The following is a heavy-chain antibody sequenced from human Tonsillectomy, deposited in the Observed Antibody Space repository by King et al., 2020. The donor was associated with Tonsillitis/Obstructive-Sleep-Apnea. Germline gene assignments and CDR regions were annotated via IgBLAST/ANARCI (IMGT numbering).Heavy chain of an antibody. V-gene: IGHV1-3*01. J-gene: IGHJ4*02. Sequence: QLVQSGAEMKKPGASVKVSCTAFGYTFTDYALYWIRQAPGHSFEWMGWINPGSGNTKYSQKFQGRLSITRETSANRAYMELSGLRSEDTAVYFCGRDRQGVDYWGQGTLVSVSS. CDR2: INPGSGNT. CDR3: GRDRQGVDY. CDR1: GYTFTDYA.